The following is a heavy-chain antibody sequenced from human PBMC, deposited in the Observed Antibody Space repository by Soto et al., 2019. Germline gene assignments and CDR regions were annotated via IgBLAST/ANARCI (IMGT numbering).Heavy chain of an antibody. CDR2: IKQDGSEK. J-gene: IGHJ5*02. V-gene: IGHV3-7*01. CDR1: GFTFSSYA. CDR3: ARDNYYGSGSYYISYWFDP. Sequence: GGSLRLSCAASGFTFSSYAMSWVRQAPGKGLEWVANIKQDGSEKYYVDSVKGRFTISRDNAKNSLYLQMNSLRAEDTAVYYCARDNYYGSGSYYISYWFDPWGQGTLVTVSS. D-gene: IGHD3-10*01.